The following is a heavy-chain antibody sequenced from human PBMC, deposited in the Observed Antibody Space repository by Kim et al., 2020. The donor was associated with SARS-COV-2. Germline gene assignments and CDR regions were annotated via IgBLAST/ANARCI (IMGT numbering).Heavy chain of an antibody. CDR2: ISVDGGNT. V-gene: IGHV3-30*04. J-gene: IGHJ4*03. Sequence: GGSLRLSCAASGFTFTVYSMHWVRQAPGKGLEWVACISVDGGNTDYADSVKGRFTVSRDSSKNTVFLEMGALRLEDTASYFCSRGPIYASGRGYFD. CDR1: GFTFTVYS. CDR3: SRGPIYASGRGYFD. D-gene: IGHD6-19*01.